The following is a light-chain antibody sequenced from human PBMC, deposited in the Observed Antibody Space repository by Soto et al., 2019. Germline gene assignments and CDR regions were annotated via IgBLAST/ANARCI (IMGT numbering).Light chain of an antibody. CDR3: QHYNYWPPKT. CDR2: GAS. J-gene: IGKJ1*01. CDR1: QSVSSD. V-gene: IGKV3-15*01. Sequence: EIVMTQSPASLSVXPXXXXXLXXMASQSVSSDLAWYHQKPGQAPRLLIYGASTRATGIPARFSGSGSGTEFTLTISSLQSEDFAVYYCQHYNYWPPKTFGQGTKVDI.